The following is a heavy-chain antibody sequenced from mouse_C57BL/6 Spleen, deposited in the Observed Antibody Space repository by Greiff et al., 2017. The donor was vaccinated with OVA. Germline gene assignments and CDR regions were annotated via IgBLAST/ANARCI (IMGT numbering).Heavy chain of an antibody. CDR2: FHPYNDDT. J-gene: IGHJ3*01. V-gene: IGHV1-47*01. CDR3: ARGDYDYDGIFFAY. D-gene: IGHD2-4*01. Sequence: VKLVESGAELVKPGASVKMSCKASGYTFTTYPIEWMKQNHGKSLEWIGNFHPYNDDTKYNEKFKGKATLTVEKSSSTVYLELSRLTSDDSAVYYCARGDYDYDGIFFAYWGQGTLVTVSA. CDR1: GYTFTTYP.